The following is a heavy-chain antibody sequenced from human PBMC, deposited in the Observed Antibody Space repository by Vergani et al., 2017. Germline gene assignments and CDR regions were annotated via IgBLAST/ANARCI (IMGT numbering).Heavy chain of an antibody. Sequence: QVQLVQSGAEVKKPGSSVKVSCKASGGTFSSYAISWVRQAPGQGLEWMGGIIPIFGTANYAQKFQCRVTITADESTSTAYMELSSLRSEDTAVYYCARSVGSSSRPAYYFDYWGQGTLVTVSS. D-gene: IGHD6-13*01. CDR1: GGTFSSYA. CDR3: ARSVGSSSRPAYYFDY. J-gene: IGHJ4*02. CDR2: IIPIFGTA. V-gene: IGHV1-69*01.